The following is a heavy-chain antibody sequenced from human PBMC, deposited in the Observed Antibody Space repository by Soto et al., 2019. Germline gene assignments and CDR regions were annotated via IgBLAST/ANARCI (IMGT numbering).Heavy chain of an antibody. V-gene: IGHV4-61*01. CDR3: ARMEWLHGVE. D-gene: IGHD5-12*01. J-gene: IGHJ4*02. CDR2: IYYSGST. Sequence: SETLSLTCTVSGGSVSSGSYYWSWIRQPPGKGLEWIGYIYYSGSTNYNPSLKSRVTISVDTSKNQFSLKLSSVTAADTAVYYCARMEWLHGVEWGQATLVTVSS. CDR1: GGSVSSGSYY.